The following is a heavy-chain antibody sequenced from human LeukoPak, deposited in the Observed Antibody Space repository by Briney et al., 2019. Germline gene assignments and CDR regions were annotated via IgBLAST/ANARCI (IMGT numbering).Heavy chain of an antibody. Sequence: GGSLRLSCAASGFTFSSYAMSWVRQAPGKGLEWVSIISGSGGSTYDADSVKGRFTISRDNSKNTLYLQMNSLRAEDTAVYYCAKNDGSAFDIWGQGTTVTVSS. D-gene: IGHD1-1*01. J-gene: IGHJ3*02. CDR2: ISGSGGST. CDR3: AKNDGSAFDI. CDR1: GFTFSSYA. V-gene: IGHV3-23*01.